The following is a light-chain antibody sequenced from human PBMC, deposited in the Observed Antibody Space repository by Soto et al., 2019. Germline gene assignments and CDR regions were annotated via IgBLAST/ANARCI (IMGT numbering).Light chain of an antibody. J-gene: IGKJ1*01. CDR2: WAF. V-gene: IGKV4-1*01. Sequence: DVVMTQSPDSLAVSLGERATINCKSSQSVLYSSNDKNYLAWYQQKPGQPPKLLIYWAFARESGVPDRFSGSGSGTVFTLTISSLQAEDVAVYYCQQYFSSPWTFVQGTKVEIK. CDR3: QQYFSSPWT. CDR1: QSVLYSSNDKNY.